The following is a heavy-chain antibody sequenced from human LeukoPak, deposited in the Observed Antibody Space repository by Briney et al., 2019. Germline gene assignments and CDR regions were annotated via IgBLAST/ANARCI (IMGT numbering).Heavy chain of an antibody. J-gene: IGHJ6*02. CDR1: GFTFSSYA. V-gene: IGHV3-23*01. CDR3: AKHIFGYYYGMDV. CDR2: ISGSGGST. Sequence: GGSLRLSCAASGFTFSSYAMSWVRQAPGKGLEWVSAISGSGGSTYYADSVKGRFTISRDNSKNTLYLQMNSLRAGDTAVYYCAKHIFGYYYGMDVWGQGTTVTVSS. D-gene: IGHD3-10*02.